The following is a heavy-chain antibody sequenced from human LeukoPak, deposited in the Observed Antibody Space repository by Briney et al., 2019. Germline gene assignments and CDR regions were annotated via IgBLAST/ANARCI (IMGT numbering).Heavy chain of an antibody. CDR3: ARGLAAAVHYYYYYMDV. CDR1: GGSISSYY. D-gene: IGHD6-13*01. V-gene: IGHV4-59*01. J-gene: IGHJ6*03. Sequence: AETSSLTCTVSGGSISSYYWSWIRQPPGKGLEWIGYIYYSGSTNYNPSLKSRVTISVDTSKNQFSLKLSSVTAADTAVYYCARGLAAAVHYYYYYMDVWGKGTTVTVS. CDR2: IYYSGST.